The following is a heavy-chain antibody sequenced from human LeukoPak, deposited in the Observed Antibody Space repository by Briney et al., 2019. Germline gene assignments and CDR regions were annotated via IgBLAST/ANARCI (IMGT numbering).Heavy chain of an antibody. CDR2: IYHSGIT. J-gene: IGHJ3*01. Sequence: PSETLSLTCTVSGYSISSGYYWGWIRQPPGKGLEWIGTIYHSGITYYNPSLKSRITISVDTSKNRFSLRLSSVTAADTAVYYCARELRYDNSDSGAFWGQGTVVTVSS. V-gene: IGHV4-38-2*02. D-gene: IGHD3-22*01. CDR3: ARELRYDNSDSGAF. CDR1: GYSISSGYY.